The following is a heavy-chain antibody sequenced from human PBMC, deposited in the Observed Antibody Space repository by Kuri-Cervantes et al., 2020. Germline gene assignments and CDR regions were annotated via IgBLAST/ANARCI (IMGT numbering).Heavy chain of an antibody. CDR2: ISSSSSYI. J-gene: IGHJ3*02. CDR1: GFTFSSYS. V-gene: IGHV3-21*01. Sequence: GGSLRLSCAASGFTFSSYSMNWVRQAPGKGLEWVSSISSSSSYIYYADSVKGRFTISRDNAKNSLYLQMNSLRAEDTAVYYCARVGSLYGDSAFDTWGQGTMVTVSS. D-gene: IGHD4-17*01. CDR3: ARVGSLYGDSAFDT.